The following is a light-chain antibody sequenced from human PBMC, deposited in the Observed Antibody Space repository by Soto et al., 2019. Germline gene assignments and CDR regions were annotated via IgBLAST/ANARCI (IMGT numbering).Light chain of an antibody. CDR3: QQYGSYPIT. CDR1: QGISSY. V-gene: IGKV1-8*01. CDR2: AAS. J-gene: IGKJ5*01. Sequence: AIRMTQSPSSLSASTGERVTLTCRASQGISSYLAWYQQKQGKAPKLLIYAASTLQSGVPSRFSGSGSGTDFTLTISCLQSEDFATYYCQQYGSYPITFGQGTRLEIK.